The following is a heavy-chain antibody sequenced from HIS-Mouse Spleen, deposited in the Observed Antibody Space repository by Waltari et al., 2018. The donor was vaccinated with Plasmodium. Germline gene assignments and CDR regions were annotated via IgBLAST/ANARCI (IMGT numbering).Heavy chain of an antibody. CDR2: IYSGGNT. Sequence: EVRLVESGGGLIQPGGSLRLSCAASGSTASRNYMTWVRQAPGKGVEWVSVIYSGGNTYYADSVKGRFTNSRDNSKNTLYLQMNSLRAEDTAVYYCARGMKSSSSAFDIWGQGTMVTVSS. CDR3: ARGMKSSSSAFDI. J-gene: IGHJ3*02. V-gene: IGHV3-53*01. CDR1: GSTASRNY. D-gene: IGHD6-6*01.